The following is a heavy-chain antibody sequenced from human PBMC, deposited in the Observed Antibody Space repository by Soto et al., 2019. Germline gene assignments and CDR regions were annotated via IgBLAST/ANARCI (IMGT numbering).Heavy chain of an antibody. J-gene: IGHJ4*02. CDR2: ISGSGGST. V-gene: IGHV3-23*01. CDR3: AKGHQNRYDFWSGYSA. CDR1: GFTFSSYA. Sequence: WGSLRLSCAASGFTFSSYAMSWVRQAPGKGLEWVSAISGSGGSTYYADSVKGRFTISRDNSKNTLYLQMNSLRAEDTAVYYCAKGHQNRYDFWSGYSAWGQGTLVTVSS. D-gene: IGHD3-3*01.